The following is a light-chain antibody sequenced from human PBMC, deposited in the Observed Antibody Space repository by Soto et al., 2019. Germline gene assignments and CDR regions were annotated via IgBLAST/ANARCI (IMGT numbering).Light chain of an antibody. V-gene: IGLV2-14*03. CDR2: DVT. Sequence: QSVLTQPASVSGSPGQSITISCTATSSDVGGYNYVHWYQQHPGKAPKLIIYDVTNRPSGISNRFFGSKSGNTASLTISGLRTEDEATYYCSSYTSSVTMVFGGGTKLTVL. CDR1: SSDVGGYNY. CDR3: SSYTSSVTMV. J-gene: IGLJ2*01.